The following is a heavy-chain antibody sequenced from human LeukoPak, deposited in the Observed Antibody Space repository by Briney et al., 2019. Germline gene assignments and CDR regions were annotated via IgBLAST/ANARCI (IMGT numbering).Heavy chain of an antibody. CDR3: ARGRGWLQFLLWFDP. J-gene: IGHJ5*02. V-gene: IGHV4-38-2*02. CDR1: GYSISSGYY. CDR2: IYHSGST. D-gene: IGHD5-24*01. Sequence: SETLSLTCTVSGYSISSGYYWGWIRQPPGKGLEWIGSIYHSGSTYYNPSLKSRVTISVDTSKNQFSLKLSSVAAADTAVYYCARGRGWLQFLLWFDPWGQGTLVTVSS.